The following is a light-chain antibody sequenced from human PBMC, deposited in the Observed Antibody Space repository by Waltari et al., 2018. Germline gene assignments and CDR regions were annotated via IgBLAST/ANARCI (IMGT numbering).Light chain of an antibody. Sequence: QSVLTQPPSVSAAPGQQVTISCSGSSSNIGRNPVFWYQQLPGAAPKLLIYDNEERPSGIPDRISGSKSGTSATLGISGLQTGDEADFYCAAWDSSLSSGVFGGGTKLIVL. CDR1: SSNIGRNP. CDR3: AAWDSSLSSGV. V-gene: IGLV1-51*01. CDR2: DNE. J-gene: IGLJ3*02.